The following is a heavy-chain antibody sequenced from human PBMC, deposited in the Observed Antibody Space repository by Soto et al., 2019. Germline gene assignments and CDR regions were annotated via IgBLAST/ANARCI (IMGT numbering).Heavy chain of an antibody. CDR1: GFTFSTYA. Sequence: GFLRLSCAASGFTFSTYAMIWVRQAPGKGLEWVSAISGSGDSTYYADSVKGRFTISRDNSKNTLYLQMSSLRAEDTAIYYCAKDSFINLRGYDSYWGQGTRVTVAS. D-gene: IGHD5-12*01. CDR2: ISGSGDST. CDR3: AKDSFINLRGYDSY. J-gene: IGHJ4*02. V-gene: IGHV3-23*01.